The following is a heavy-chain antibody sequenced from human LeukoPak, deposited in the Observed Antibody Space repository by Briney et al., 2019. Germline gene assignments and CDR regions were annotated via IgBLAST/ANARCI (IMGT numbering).Heavy chain of an antibody. V-gene: IGHV3-64*01. D-gene: IGHD3-16*01. J-gene: IGHJ2*01. CDR1: GLTFSSHP. Sequence: AGGSLRLSCAASGLTFSSHPMHWVRQAPGKGLEYVSTISSSGLITYYANSVKGRFTVSRDNSKNTVFLQMGSLRAEDMAVYYCVARRGDSDLYFDLWGRGTLVTVSS. CDR2: ISSSGLIT. CDR3: VARRGDSDLYFDL.